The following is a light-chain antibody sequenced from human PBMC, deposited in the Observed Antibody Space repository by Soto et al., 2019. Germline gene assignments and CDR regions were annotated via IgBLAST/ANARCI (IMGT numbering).Light chain of an antibody. CDR3: SSYAGSNNLV. CDR1: SSDIGDYNY. J-gene: IGLJ2*01. CDR2: EVS. Sequence: QSALTQPPSASGSPGQSVTISCTGTSSDIGDYNYVSWCQQHPGEAPKLMIYEVSKRPSGVPDRFSGSKSGNTASLTVSGLQPEDEADYYCSSYAGSNNLVFGGGTKLTVL. V-gene: IGLV2-8*01.